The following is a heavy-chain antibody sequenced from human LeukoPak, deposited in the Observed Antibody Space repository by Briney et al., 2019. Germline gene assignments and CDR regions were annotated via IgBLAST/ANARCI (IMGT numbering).Heavy chain of an antibody. Sequence: ASVKVSCKASGYTFTGYYMHWVRQVPGQGLEWMGWINPNSGGTNYAQKFQGRVTMTRDTSISTAYMELSRLRSDDTAVYYCARVTAGTGSEYFQHWGQGTLVTVSS. D-gene: IGHD6-13*01. J-gene: IGHJ1*01. V-gene: IGHV1-2*02. CDR1: GYTFTGYY. CDR3: ARVTAGTGSEYFQH. CDR2: INPNSGGT.